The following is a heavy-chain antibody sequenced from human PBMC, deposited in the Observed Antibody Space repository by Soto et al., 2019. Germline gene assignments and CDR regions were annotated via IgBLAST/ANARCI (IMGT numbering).Heavy chain of an antibody. CDR3: VRDAAYHQSIFDL. V-gene: IGHV1-2*02. CDR1: EYSFGDYY. D-gene: IGHD2-15*01. CDR2: INLNDGGT. Sequence: ASVKVSCKTSEYSFGDYYLHWVRQAPEQGLEWMGWINLNDGGTNSPRKFQGRLTMTRDKSITTVYMELSRLRSDDTAVYFCVRDAAYHQSIFDLWGPGTMVTVSS. J-gene: IGHJ4*02.